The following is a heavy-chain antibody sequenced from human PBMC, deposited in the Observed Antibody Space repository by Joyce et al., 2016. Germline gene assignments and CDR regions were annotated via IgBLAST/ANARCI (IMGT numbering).Heavy chain of an antibody. Sequence: EVQLLESGGGLVQPGGSLRLCCAASGFTFSSYAMTWVRQAPGKGLEWVSVISGSGGSTYYADSVKGRFTISRDNAKNTLYLQMHSLRAEDTAVYHCAKSSSSLPTLYYYYGLDVWGQGTTVTVSS. D-gene: IGHD6-6*01. J-gene: IGHJ6*02. CDR2: ISGSGGST. CDR1: GFTFSSYA. CDR3: AKSSSSLPTLYYYYGLDV. V-gene: IGHV3-23*01.